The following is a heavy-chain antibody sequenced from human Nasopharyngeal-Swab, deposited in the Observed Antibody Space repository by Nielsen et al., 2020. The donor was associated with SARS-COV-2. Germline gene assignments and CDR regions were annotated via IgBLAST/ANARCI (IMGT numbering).Heavy chain of an antibody. D-gene: IGHD4-17*01. CDR3: ARAEMRTTVTTYWNY. Sequence: ASVKVSCKASGYTFTSYYMHWVRQAPGRGLEWMGIINPSGGSTSYAQKFQGRVTMTRDTSASTVYMELSSLRSEDTAVYYCARAEMRTTVTTYWNYWGQGTPVTVSS. CDR2: INPSGGST. J-gene: IGHJ4*02. V-gene: IGHV1-46*01. CDR1: GYTFTSYY.